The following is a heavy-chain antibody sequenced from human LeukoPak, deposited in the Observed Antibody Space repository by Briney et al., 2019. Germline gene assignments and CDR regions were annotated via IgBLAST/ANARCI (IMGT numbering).Heavy chain of an antibody. J-gene: IGHJ4*02. V-gene: IGHV3-30-3*01. CDR3: ARGLSVAEPCFDY. CDR1: GFTFSSYA. Sequence: PGRSLRLSCAASGFTFSSYAMHWVRQAPGKGLEWVAVISYDGSNKYYADSVKGRFTISRDNSKNTLYLQMNSLRAEDTAVYYCARGLSVAEPCFDYWDQGTLVTVSS. D-gene: IGHD6-19*01. CDR2: ISYDGSNK.